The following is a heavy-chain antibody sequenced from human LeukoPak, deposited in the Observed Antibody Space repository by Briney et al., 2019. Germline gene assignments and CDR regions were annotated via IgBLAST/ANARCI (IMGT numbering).Heavy chain of an antibody. J-gene: IGHJ4*02. Sequence: ASVKVSCKASGYTFTGYYMHWVRQAPGQGLEWMGRIIPILGIANYAQKFQGRVTITADKSTSTAYMELSSLRSEDTAVYYCARDTGSVVVVTAIPYYFDYWGQGTLVTVSS. CDR3: ARDTGSVVVVTAIPYYFDY. V-gene: IGHV1-69*04. CDR2: IIPILGIA. CDR1: GYTFTGYY. D-gene: IGHD2-21*02.